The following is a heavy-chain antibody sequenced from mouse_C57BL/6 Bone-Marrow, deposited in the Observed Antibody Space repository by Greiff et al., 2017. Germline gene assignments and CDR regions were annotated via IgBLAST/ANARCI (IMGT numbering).Heavy chain of an antibody. CDR1: GYTFTSYW. D-gene: IGHD2-5*01. CDR2: IYPGSGST. Sequence: QVQLQQPGAELVKPGASVKMSCKASGYTFTSYWLTLVKQRPGQGLEWIGDIYPGSGSTTYNEKFKSKATLTVDTSSSTAYMQLSSLTSEDSAVYYCARGSNYFAYWGQGTLVTVSA. CDR3: ARGSNYFAY. V-gene: IGHV1-55*01. J-gene: IGHJ3*01.